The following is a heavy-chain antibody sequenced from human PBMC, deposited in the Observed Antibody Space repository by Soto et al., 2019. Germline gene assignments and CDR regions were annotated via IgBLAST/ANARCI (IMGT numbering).Heavy chain of an antibody. D-gene: IGHD3-10*01. J-gene: IGHJ6*02. Sequence: QVQLQESGPGLVKPSQTLSLTCTVSGGSISDGGYFWSWIRQRPGTGLEWIGYTHYSRSAYYNPSLKSRVTISLDTSKRQFSLRLSSVTAADTAVYYCARLHGTGSYYHYYYGIDVWGQGTTVTVSS. CDR1: GGSISDGGYF. CDR2: THYSRSA. V-gene: IGHV4-31*03. CDR3: ARLHGTGSYYHYYYGIDV.